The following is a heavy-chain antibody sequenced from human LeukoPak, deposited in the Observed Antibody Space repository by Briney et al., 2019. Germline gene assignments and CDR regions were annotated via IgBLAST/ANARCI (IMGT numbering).Heavy chain of an antibody. D-gene: IGHD4/OR15-4a*01. J-gene: IGHJ4*02. CDR3: ARLEVALIDY. CDR2: IYYSGST. CDR1: DGSISSSSYY. V-gene: IGHV4-39*01. Sequence: PSETLSLTCTVSDGSISSSSYYWGWIRQPPGKGLEWIGSIYYSGSTYYNPSLKSRVTISVDTSKNQFSLKLSSVTAADTAVYYCARLEVALIDYWGQGTLVTVSS.